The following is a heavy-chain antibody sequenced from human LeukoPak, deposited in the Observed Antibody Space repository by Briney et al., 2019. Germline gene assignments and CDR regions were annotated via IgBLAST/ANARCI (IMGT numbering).Heavy chain of an antibody. CDR3: ARTTEGGYTYGYFYYYYMDV. V-gene: IGHV4-59*01. D-gene: IGHD5-18*01. CDR2: IYYSGST. J-gene: IGHJ6*03. Sequence: PSETLSLTCTVSGGSISSYYWSWIRQPPGKGLEWIGYIYYSGSTNYNPSLKSRVTISVDTSKNQFSLKLTSVTATDTAVYYCARTTEGGYTYGYFYYYYMDVWGKGTTVTISS. CDR1: GGSISSYY.